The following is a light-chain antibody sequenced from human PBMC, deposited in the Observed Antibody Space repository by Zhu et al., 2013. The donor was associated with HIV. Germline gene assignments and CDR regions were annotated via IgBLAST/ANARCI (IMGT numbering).Light chain of an antibody. J-gene: IGKJ1*01. Sequence: DIVMTQSPDSLAVSLGERATINCKSSQSVLYSSNDKNYLAWYLQRPGQAPRLLMFDASNRATGIPARFSGSGSGTDFTLTISSLEPEDFAVYYCQQRSTWPWTFGQGTKVE. V-gene: IGKV4-1*01. CDR1: QSVLYSSNDKNY. CDR2: DAS. CDR3: QQRSTWPWT.